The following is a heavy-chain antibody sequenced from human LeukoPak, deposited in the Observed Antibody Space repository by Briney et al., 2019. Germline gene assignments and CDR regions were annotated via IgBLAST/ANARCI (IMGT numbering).Heavy chain of an antibody. J-gene: IGHJ4*02. V-gene: IGHV3-74*01. CDR3: TRADEYGGNTL. CDR2: INSDGSIT. CDR1: GFTFSDSW. D-gene: IGHD4-23*01. Sequence: GGSLRLSCAVSGFTFSDSWMHWVRQAPGKGLVWVSRINSDGSITAYADSVKGRFTISRDNAKNALYLQMNSLRAEDTGVYYCTRADEYGGNTLWGQGTLVTVSS.